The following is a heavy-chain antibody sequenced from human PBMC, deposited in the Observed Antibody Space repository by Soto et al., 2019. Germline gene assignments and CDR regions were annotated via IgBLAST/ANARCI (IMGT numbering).Heavy chain of an antibody. J-gene: IGHJ4*02. CDR2: ISGYNANT. CDR3: ARERLWEPLPY. Sequence: QVQLVQSGGEVKKPGASVKVSCKASGYTFSNYGITWVRQAPGQGLEWMGWISGYNANTIYAQKFEGRVTMTKDTNRADMELRNRRFDDKAVYFCARERLWEPLPYWGQGTPVIVSS. CDR1: GYTFSNYG. D-gene: IGHD1-26*01. V-gene: IGHV1-18*01.